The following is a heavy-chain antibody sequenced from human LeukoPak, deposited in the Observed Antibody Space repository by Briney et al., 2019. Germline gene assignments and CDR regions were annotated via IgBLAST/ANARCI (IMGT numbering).Heavy chain of an antibody. CDR2: ISYDGSHK. D-gene: IGHD3-3*01. CDR3: TKDTNYDFWSGFSSYMDA. Sequence: PGGSLRLSCAASGFTFSSSGMHWVRQAPGKGLEWVAVISYDGSHKYYADSVKGRFTISKDNSENSLYLQMNSLRAEDTAVYYCTKDTNYDFWSGFSSYMDAWGQGTTVTVSS. CDR1: GFTFSSSG. J-gene: IGHJ6*03. V-gene: IGHV3-30*18.